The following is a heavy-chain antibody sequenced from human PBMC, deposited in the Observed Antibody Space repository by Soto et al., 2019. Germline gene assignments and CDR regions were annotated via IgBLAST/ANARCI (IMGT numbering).Heavy chain of an antibody. CDR3: ERDQEGITMIVGGT. V-gene: IGHV1-18*01. J-gene: IGHJ5*02. D-gene: IGHD3-22*01. CDR1: GDIFTSYG. Sequence: QVQLVQSGAEVKKPGASVKVSCKASGDIFTSYGISWVRQAPGQGLEWMGWISVYNGNTNYAQKFQGRVTMTTDTSTSTAYMELRSLRSDDTAVYYCERDQEGITMIVGGTWGQGTLVTVSS. CDR2: ISVYNGNT.